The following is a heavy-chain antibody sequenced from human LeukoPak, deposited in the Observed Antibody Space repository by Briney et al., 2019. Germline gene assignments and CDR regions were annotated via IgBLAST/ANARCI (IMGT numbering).Heavy chain of an antibody. Sequence: SETLSLTCAVYGGSFSGYYWSWIRQPPGKGLEWIGEINHSGSTNYNPSLKSRVTISVDTSKNQFSLKLSSVTAADTAVYYCARGPHTGVNYYDSSGYYCWGQGTLVTVSS. CDR2: INHSGST. J-gene: IGHJ4*02. D-gene: IGHD3-22*01. CDR3: ARGPHTGVNYYDSSGYYC. V-gene: IGHV4-34*01. CDR1: GGSFSGYY.